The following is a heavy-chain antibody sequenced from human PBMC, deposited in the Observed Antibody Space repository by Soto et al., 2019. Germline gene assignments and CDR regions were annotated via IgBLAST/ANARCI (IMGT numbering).Heavy chain of an antibody. J-gene: IGHJ5*02. D-gene: IGHD6-6*01. CDR3: ARGLEYSSSSGWFDP. Sequence: QVQLQQWGAGLLKPSETLSLTCAVYCGSFSGYYWSWIRQPPGKGLEWIGEINHSGSTNYNPSLKSRVTISVDTSKNQFSLKLSSVTAADTAVYYCARGLEYSSSSGWFDPWGQGTLVTVSS. V-gene: IGHV4-34*01. CDR1: CGSFSGYY. CDR2: INHSGST.